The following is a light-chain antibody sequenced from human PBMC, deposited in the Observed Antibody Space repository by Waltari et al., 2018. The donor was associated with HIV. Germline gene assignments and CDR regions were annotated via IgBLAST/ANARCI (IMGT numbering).Light chain of an antibody. CDR1: ALPRKY. CDR2: EDN. V-gene: IGLV3-10*01. J-gene: IGLJ7*01. CDR3: YSTDDSGNPLAV. Sequence: SYELTQPPSVSVSPGKTAGITFSAGALPRKYAYRYQPKSGQAPVLAIYEDNRRPSGIPERFSGSSSGTMATLTIRGAQVEDEGDYYCYSTDDSGNPLAVFGGGTQLTVL.